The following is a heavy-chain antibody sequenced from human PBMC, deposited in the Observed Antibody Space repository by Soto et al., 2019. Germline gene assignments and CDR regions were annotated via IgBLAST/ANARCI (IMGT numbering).Heavy chain of an antibody. CDR1: GFTFSSYA. V-gene: IGHV3-30-3*01. Sequence: GGSLRLSCAASGFTFSSYAMHWVRQAPGKGLEWVAVISYDGSNKYYADSVKGRFTISRDNSKNTLYLQMNSLRAEDTAVYYCARAKSYYYDSSGYPQDYYGMDVWGQGTTVTSP. D-gene: IGHD3-22*01. CDR2: ISYDGSNK. J-gene: IGHJ6*02. CDR3: ARAKSYYYDSSGYPQDYYGMDV.